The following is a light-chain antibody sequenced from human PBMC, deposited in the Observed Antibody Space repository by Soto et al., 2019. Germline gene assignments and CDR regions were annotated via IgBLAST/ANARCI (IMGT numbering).Light chain of an antibody. J-gene: IGKJ1*01. CDR3: QQYHSYST. V-gene: IGKV1-5*03. Sequence: DIQMTQSPSTLSASVGDRVTITCRASQSINSWSAWYQQKPGKAARLLIYKASSLASGVSSRFSGSGSGTEFTLTNSSVQPDEIANYYCQQYHSYSTLGQGTKVEIK. CDR1: QSINSW. CDR2: KAS.